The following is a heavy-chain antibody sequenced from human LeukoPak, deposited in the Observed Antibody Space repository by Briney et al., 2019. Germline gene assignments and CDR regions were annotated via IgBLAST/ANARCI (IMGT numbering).Heavy chain of an antibody. CDR3: ARMGHCSSTSCYRWPYYYMDV. D-gene: IGHD2-2*02. J-gene: IGHJ6*03. Sequence: ASVKVSCKASGYTFTAYYIHWVRQAPGQGLEWMGWISAYNDNTNYAQKLQGRVTMTTDTSTSTAHMELRSLRSDDTAVYYCARMGHCSSTSCYRWPYYYMDVWGKGTTVTVSS. V-gene: IGHV1-18*01. CDR1: GYTFTAYY. CDR2: ISAYNDNT.